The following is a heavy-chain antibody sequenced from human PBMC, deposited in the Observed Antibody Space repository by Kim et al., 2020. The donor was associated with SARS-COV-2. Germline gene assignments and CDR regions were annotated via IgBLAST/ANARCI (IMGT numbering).Heavy chain of an antibody. Sequence: YYAHSVKGRYTITRDKDKNSLYLRMNSLGEEYTAVYYCANERGGTGRFDPWGRGTLVTVSS. V-gene: IGHV3-48*02. D-gene: IGHD3-10*01. J-gene: IGHJ5*02. CDR3: ANERGGTGRFDP.